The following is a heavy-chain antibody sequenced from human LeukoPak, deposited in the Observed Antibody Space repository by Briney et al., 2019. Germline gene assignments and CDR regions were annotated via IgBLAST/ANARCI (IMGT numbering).Heavy chain of an antibody. D-gene: IGHD2-21*01. Sequence: GGSLRLSCVASGFTFSTYSINWIREAPGKGLGWISYITSDSSAMSYADSVKGRFTISRDNAKNSLYLHMNSLSDEDTAMYFCVRDLLWAFDIWGQGTMVTVSS. CDR2: ITSDSSAM. V-gene: IGHV3-48*02. J-gene: IGHJ3*02. CDR3: VRDLLWAFDI. CDR1: GFTFSTYS.